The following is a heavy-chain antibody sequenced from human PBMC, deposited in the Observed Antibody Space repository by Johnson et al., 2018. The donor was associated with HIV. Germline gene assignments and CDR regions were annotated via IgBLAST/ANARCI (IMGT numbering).Heavy chain of an antibody. CDR3: ARDWDAFDI. V-gene: IGHV3-30*03. Sequence: QVQLVESGGGVVQPGRSLRFSCAASGFTFSSYGMHWVRQAPGKGLEWVAVISYDGSNKYYADSVKGRFTISRDNSKNTLYLQMNSLRAEDTAVYYCARDWDAFDIWGQGTMVTVSS. J-gene: IGHJ3*02. CDR1: GFTFSSYG. CDR2: ISYDGSNK.